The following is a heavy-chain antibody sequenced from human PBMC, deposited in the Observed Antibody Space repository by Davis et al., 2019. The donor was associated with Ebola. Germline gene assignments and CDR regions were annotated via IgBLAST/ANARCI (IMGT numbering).Heavy chain of an antibody. CDR2: INPNSGGT. J-gene: IGHJ4*02. V-gene: IGHV1-2*02. D-gene: IGHD3-22*01. CDR1: GYTFTSYG. Sequence: ASVKVSCKASGYTFTSYGISWVRQAPGQGLEWMGWINPNSGGTNYAQKFQGRVTMTRDTSISTAYMELSRLRSDDTAVYYCARDQGGRIVVPGHFDYWGQGTLVTVSS. CDR3: ARDQGGRIVVPGHFDY.